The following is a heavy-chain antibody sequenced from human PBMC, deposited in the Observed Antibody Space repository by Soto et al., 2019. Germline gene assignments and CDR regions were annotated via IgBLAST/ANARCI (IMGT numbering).Heavy chain of an antibody. CDR2: TRNKANSYTT. CDR1: GFTFSDHY. J-gene: IGHJ4*02. Sequence: GGSLRLSCAASGFTFSDHYMDWVRQAPGKGLEWVGRTRNKANSYTTEYAASVKGRFTISRDDSKNSLYLQMNSLKTEDTAVYYCASPQPHRSWYFKFDYWGQGT. D-gene: IGHD6-13*01. V-gene: IGHV3-72*01. CDR3: ASPQPHRSWYFKFDY.